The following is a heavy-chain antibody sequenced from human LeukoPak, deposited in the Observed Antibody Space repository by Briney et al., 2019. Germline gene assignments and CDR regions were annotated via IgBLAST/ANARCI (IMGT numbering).Heavy chain of an antibody. CDR3: ARNSGSYDFDY. D-gene: IGHD1-26*01. J-gene: IGHJ4*02. CDR2: IGSSGSTI. Sequence: PGGSLRLSCAASGFTFSSYEMNWVRQAPGKGLEWVSYIGSSGSTIYYADSVKGRFTISRDNAKNSLYLQMNSLRAEDTAVYYCARNSGSYDFDYWGQGTLVTVSS. CDR1: GFTFSSYE. V-gene: IGHV3-48*03.